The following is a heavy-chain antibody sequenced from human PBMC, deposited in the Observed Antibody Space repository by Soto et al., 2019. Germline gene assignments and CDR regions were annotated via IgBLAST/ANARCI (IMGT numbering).Heavy chain of an antibody. CDR2: INHSGST. V-gene: IGHV4-34*01. D-gene: IGHD3-22*01. CDR3: ASSTPHYYDSSGYYGD. CDR1: GGSFSGYY. J-gene: IGHJ4*02. Sequence: SETLSLTCAVYGGSFSGYYWSWIRQPPGKGLEWIGEINHSGSTNYNPSLKSRVTISVDTSKNQFSLKLSSVTAADTAVYYCASSTPHYYDSSGYYGDWGQGTLVTVSS.